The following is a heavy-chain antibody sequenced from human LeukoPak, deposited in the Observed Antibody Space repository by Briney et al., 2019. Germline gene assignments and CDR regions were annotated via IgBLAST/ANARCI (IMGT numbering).Heavy chain of an antibody. CDR2: ISYDGIDK. Sequence: PGGSLRLSCAASGFTFTTYAIHWARQAPGKGLEWVAVISYDGIDKYYADFVQGRFTISRDNSKNTLYLEMNSLRPEDTAVYYCARDADIGVLDYWGQGTLVTVSS. CDR1: GFTFTTYA. V-gene: IGHV3-30*01. CDR3: ARDADIGVLDY. D-gene: IGHD5-12*01. J-gene: IGHJ4*02.